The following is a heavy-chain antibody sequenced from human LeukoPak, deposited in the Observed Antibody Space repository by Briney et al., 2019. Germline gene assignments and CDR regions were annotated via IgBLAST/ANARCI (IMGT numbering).Heavy chain of an antibody. CDR2: IYST. CDR1: GGSISSYS. J-gene: IGHJ4*02. Sequence: SETLSLTCTVSGGSISSYSWSWIRQPAGKGLEWIGRIYSTNYNPSLKSRVTISVDTPKNQFSLKLSSVTAADTAVYYCARGERSGWYYFNYWGQGTLVTVSS. CDR3: ARGERSGWYYFNY. V-gene: IGHV4-4*07. D-gene: IGHD6-13*01.